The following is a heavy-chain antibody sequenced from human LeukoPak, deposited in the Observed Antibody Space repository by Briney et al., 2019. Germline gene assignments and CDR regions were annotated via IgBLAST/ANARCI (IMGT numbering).Heavy chain of an antibody. D-gene: IGHD3-9*01. CDR2: ISYDGSNK. CDR3: ANGRGSDILTDYYMAPSSEFDY. V-gene: IGHV3-30*18. CDR1: GFIFSHHG. J-gene: IGHJ4*02. Sequence: QPGGSLRLSCATSGFIFSHHGMNWVRQAPGKGLEWVAGISYDGSNKLYAGSVKGRFTVSRDKSKNMVYLQMNSLRAEDTAVYYCANGRGSDILTDYYMAPSSEFDYWGQGTLVTVSS.